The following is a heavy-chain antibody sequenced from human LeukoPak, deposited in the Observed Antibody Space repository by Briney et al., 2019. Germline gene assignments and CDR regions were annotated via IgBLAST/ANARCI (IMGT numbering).Heavy chain of an antibody. D-gene: IGHD6-19*01. J-gene: IGHJ4*02. CDR3: AKQFDSSGYEYYFDY. CDR2: IYHSGGT. Sequence: SETLSLTCTVSGGSVSSSNYYWAWIRQPPGKGLEWIGNIYHSGGTYYNPALKSRVTISVDTSKNQFSLKLSSVTAADTAVYYCAKQFDSSGYEYYFDYWGQGTLVTVSS. CDR1: GGSVSSSNYY. V-gene: IGHV4-39*01.